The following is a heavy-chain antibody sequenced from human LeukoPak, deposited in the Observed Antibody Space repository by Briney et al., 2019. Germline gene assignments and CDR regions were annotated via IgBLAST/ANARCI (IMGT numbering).Heavy chain of an antibody. CDR1: GVSIYSNNYY. CDR3: ARHVYDYVWYYSYGMDV. V-gene: IGHV4-39*01. Sequence: PSGALSLTCTVSGVSIYSNNYYWGWPRQPPGRRLEWHGNILYSGTNYYNLSLKTRPPMSVTTSRTQCSLHLSSVTAADTAVYYCARHVYDYVWYYSYGMDVWGQGTTVT. J-gene: IGHJ6*02. CDR2: ILYSGTN. D-gene: IGHD3-16*01.